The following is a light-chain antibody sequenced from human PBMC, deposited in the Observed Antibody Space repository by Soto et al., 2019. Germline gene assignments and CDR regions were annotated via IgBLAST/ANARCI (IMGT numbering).Light chain of an antibody. J-gene: IGKJ3*01. V-gene: IGKV1-5*01. CDR1: QSVSTR. CDR2: DVS. Sequence: DIQMTQSPSTLSASVGDRVTITCRASQSVSTRLAWYQQKPGKAPKLLIYDVSSLQTGVPSRFSGSGSGAEFTLTISSLQPDDFATYYCQQYQSYSETFGHGTKVDIK. CDR3: QQYQSYSET.